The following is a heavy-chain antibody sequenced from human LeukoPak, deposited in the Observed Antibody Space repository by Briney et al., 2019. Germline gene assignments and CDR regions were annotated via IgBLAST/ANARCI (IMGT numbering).Heavy chain of an antibody. CDR2: IYYSGST. V-gene: IGHV4-39*01. Sequence: PSETLSLTCTVSGGSISSSSYYWGWIRQPPGKGLEWIGSIYYSGSTYYNPSLKSRVTISVDTSKNQFSLKLSSVTAADTAVYYCAKTYYYDSSGYNWFDPWGQGTLVTVSS. CDR1: GGSISSSSYY. D-gene: IGHD3-22*01. J-gene: IGHJ5*02. CDR3: AKTYYYDSSGYNWFDP.